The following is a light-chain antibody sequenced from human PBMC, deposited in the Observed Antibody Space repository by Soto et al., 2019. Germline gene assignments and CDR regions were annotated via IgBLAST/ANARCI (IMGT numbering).Light chain of an antibody. CDR2: GAS. J-gene: IGKJ4*01. CDR1: QSVSSN. CDR3: QKYNNWLMLS. Sequence: EIVMTQSPAILSVSPGERATLSCRASQSVSSNLAWYQQKPGQTPRLLIYGASTRATGIPARFSGSGSGTVFTLTISSLHSEDFAIYYCQKYNNWLMLSFGGGTKVDIK. V-gene: IGKV3-15*01.